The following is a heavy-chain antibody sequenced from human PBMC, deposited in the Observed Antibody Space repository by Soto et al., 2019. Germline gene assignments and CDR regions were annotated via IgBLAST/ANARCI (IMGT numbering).Heavy chain of an antibody. CDR1: GGTFSSYT. V-gene: IGHV1-69*04. Sequence: ASVKVSCKASGGTFSSYTISWVRQAPGQGLEWMGRIIPILGIANYAQKFQGRVTITADKSTSTAYMELSSLRSEDTAVYYCARDQGSNWNDGREGWFDPWGQGTLVTVSS. CDR2: IIPILGIA. J-gene: IGHJ5*02. D-gene: IGHD1-1*01. CDR3: ARDQGSNWNDGREGWFDP.